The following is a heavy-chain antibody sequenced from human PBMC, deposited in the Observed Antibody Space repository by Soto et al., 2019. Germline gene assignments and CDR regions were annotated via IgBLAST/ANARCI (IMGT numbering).Heavy chain of an antibody. CDR1: GFTFSSYS. D-gene: IGHD3-9*01. Sequence: GGSLRLSCAASGFTFSSYSMNWVRQAPGKGLEWVSSISSSSSYIYYADSVKGRFTIPRDNAKNSLYLQMNSLRAEDTAVYYCAREHVYDILTGYYNSFDYWGQGTLVTVSS. CDR3: AREHVYDILTGYYNSFDY. J-gene: IGHJ4*02. CDR2: ISSSSSYI. V-gene: IGHV3-21*01.